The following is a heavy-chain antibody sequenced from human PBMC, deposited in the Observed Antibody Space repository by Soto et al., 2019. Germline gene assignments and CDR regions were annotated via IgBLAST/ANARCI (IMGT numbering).Heavy chain of an antibody. D-gene: IGHD1-26*01. Sequence: ESGGGVVQPGRSLRLSCAASGFTFSSYGMHWVRQAPGKGLEWVAVISYDGSNKYYADSVKGRFTISRDNSKNTLYLQMNSLRAEDTAVYYCAKGGSIVGATTTYYYYYGMDVWGQGTTVTVSS. CDR3: AKGGSIVGATTTYYYYYGMDV. CDR2: ISYDGSNK. V-gene: IGHV3-30*18. J-gene: IGHJ6*02. CDR1: GFTFSSYG.